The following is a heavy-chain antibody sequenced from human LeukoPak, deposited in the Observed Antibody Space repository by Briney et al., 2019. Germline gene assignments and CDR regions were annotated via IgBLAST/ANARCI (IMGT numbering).Heavy chain of an antibody. J-gene: IGHJ6*02. CDR3: ARKASPYYYGMDV. Sequence: ASVKVSCKASGGTFSSYAINWVRQATGRGLEWMGWMNPNSGNTGYAQKFQGRVTMTRNTSISTAYMELSSLRSEDTAVYYCARKASPYYYGMDVWGQGTTVTVSS. CDR1: GGTFSSYA. V-gene: IGHV1-8*02. D-gene: IGHD2-21*01. CDR2: MNPNSGNT.